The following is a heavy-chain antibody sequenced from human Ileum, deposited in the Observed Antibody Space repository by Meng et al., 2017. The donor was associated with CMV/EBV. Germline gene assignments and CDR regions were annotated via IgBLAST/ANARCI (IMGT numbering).Heavy chain of an antibody. CDR1: GFTFRTYA. CDR3: VPYSPPLRYFEY. D-gene: IGHD4-17*01. Sequence: EVQLLGSGGLVVQPGGSLTLSCVVTGFTFRTYAMTWVRQAPGKGLEWVSTSGTGADTYYADSVKGRFTISRDSSKNTLYLQMHSLRAEDTAIYYCVPYSPPLRYFEYWGPGSLVTVSS. CDR2: TSGTGADT. J-gene: IGHJ4*02. V-gene: IGHV3-23*01.